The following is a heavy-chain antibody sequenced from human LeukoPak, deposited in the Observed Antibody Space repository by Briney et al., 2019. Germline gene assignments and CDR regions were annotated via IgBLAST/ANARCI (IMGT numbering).Heavy chain of an antibody. CDR2: IYPGDSDT. CDR1: GYSFTTYW. Sequence: GESLKISRKGSGYSFTTYWIGWVRQMPGKGLEWMVIIYPGDSDTRYSPSFQGQVTISGDKSISTAYLQWSSLKASDTAMYYCARNRDSGSLDAFDIWGQGTMVTVSS. V-gene: IGHV5-51*01. J-gene: IGHJ3*02. D-gene: IGHD3-10*01. CDR3: ARNRDSGSLDAFDI.